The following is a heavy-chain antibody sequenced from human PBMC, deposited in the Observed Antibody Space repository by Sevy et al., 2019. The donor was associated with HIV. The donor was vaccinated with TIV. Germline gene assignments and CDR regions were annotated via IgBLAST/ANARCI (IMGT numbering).Heavy chain of an antibody. V-gene: IGHV3-21*01. CDR1: GFTFNTYS. CDR3: TSLGQLWLLNF. Sequence: GGSLRLSCAASGFTFNTYSMNWVRQAPGKGLEWVSSVSSDSMFIYYADSVKGRFTISRDNARNLLFLKMNTLRADDTAVYYCTSLGQLWLLNFWGQGALVTVSS. CDR2: VSSDSMFI. D-gene: IGHD3-16*01. J-gene: IGHJ4*02.